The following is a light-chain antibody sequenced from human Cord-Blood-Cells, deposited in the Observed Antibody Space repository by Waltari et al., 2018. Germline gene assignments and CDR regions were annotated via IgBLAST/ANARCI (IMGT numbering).Light chain of an antibody. CDR1: QSVSSY. V-gene: IGKV3-11*01. Sequence: EIVLTQSPATLSLSPGERATLSCRASQSVSSYLAWYQQKPGQAPRLLIYDASNRATGIPARFSGSGSGTDFTLTISSLEPEDVAVYYCQQYYSTPTFGQGTKVEIK. CDR2: DAS. CDR3: QQYYSTPT. J-gene: IGKJ1*01.